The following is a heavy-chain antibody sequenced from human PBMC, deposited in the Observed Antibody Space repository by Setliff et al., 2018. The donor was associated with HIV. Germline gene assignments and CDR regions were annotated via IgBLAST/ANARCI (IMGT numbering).Heavy chain of an antibody. CDR3: ARGEPTILIEPAAFFDH. J-gene: IGHJ4*02. CDR2: MRSSSNYI. CDR1: EFTFSSYT. D-gene: IGHD2-2*01. Sequence: GGSLRLSCAASEFTFSSYTMKWVRQAPGKGLEWVSSMRSSSNYIHYADSVRGRFTISRDNAKNSLYLQMNSLRAEDTAVYYCARGEPTILIEPAAFFDHWGQGTLVTVSS. V-gene: IGHV3-21*01.